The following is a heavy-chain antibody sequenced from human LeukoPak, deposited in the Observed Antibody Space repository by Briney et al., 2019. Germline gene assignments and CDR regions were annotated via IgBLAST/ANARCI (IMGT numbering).Heavy chain of an antibody. V-gene: IGHV3-49*04. J-gene: IGHJ4*02. CDR2: IRSKAYGGTT. CDR1: GFSIGDYA. D-gene: IGHD3-10*01. Sequence: ETGGSLRLSCSASGFSIGDYAMSWVRQAPGKGLEWVGFIRSKAYGGTTEYAASVKGRFTISRDNSKSIAYLQVNSLKTEDTAVYYCSRTVLRGVIRAHNLDSWGQGTLVIVSS. CDR3: SRTVLRGVIRAHNLDS.